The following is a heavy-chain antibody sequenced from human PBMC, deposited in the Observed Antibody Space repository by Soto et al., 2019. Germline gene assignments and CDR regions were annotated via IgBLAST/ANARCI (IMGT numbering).Heavy chain of an antibody. Sequence: EVQLVESGGGFAQPGGSLRLSCVASGFTFSSYSMNWVRQAPGKGLEWLSYISSSSSVIYYADSVKGRFTVSRDSAKNSLYVQMNSLGDEYTFVYYCVIDGIGGGSQRSCHFDYWGLGILVLVSS. V-gene: IGHV3-48*02. J-gene: IGHJ4*02. CDR1: GFTFSSYS. D-gene: IGHD2-15*01. CDR2: ISSSSSVI. CDR3: VIDGIGGGSQRSCHFDY.